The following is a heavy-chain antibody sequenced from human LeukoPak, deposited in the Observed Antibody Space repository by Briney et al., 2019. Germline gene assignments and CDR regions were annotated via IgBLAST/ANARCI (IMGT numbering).Heavy chain of an antibody. CDR1: GGTFSSYA. CDR3: ARDRWELPYYFDY. J-gene: IGHJ4*02. D-gene: IGHD1-26*01. Sequence: SVKVSCKASGGTFSSYAISWVRQAPGQGLEWMGGIIPIFGTANYAQKFQGRITMTRDASTSTVYMELRSLRSEDTAVYYCARDRWELPYYFDYWGQGTLVTVSS. V-gene: IGHV1-69*05. CDR2: IIPIFGTA.